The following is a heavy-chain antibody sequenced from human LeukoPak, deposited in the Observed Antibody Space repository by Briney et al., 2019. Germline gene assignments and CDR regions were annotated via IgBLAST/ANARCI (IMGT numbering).Heavy chain of an antibody. CDR3: ARGLGNCSSTNCYHPGKYYFDY. J-gene: IGHJ4*02. Sequence: SETLSLTCAVYGGSFSGYYWSWIRQPPGKGLEWIGEINHSGSTNYNPSLKSRVTISVDTSKNQFSLKLSSVTAADTAVYYCARGLGNCSSTNCYHPGKYYFDYWGQGTLVTVSS. CDR2: INHSGST. V-gene: IGHV4-34*01. CDR1: GGSFSGYY. D-gene: IGHD2-2*01.